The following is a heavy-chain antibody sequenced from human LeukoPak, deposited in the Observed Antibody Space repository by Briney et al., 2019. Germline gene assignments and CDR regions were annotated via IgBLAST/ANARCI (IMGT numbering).Heavy chain of an antibody. V-gene: IGHV3-30*04. CDR3: ARDHPFGYFDY. CDR1: GFTFSSYA. D-gene: IGHD3-16*01. J-gene: IGHJ4*02. CDR2: ISYDGSNK. Sequence: SLRLSCAASGFTFSSYAMHWVRQAPGKGLEWVAVISYDGSNKYYADSVKGRFTISRDNSKNTLYLQMNSLRAEDTAVYYCARDHPFGYFDYWGQGTLVTVSS.